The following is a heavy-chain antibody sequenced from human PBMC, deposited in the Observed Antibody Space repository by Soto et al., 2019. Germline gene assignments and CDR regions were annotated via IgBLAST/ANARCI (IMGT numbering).Heavy chain of an antibody. CDR2: ISPTGGST. J-gene: IGHJ4*02. CDR3: AKAKRGILPTTTGGLDY. D-gene: IGHD1-26*01. Sequence: EVQLLESGGNLVQPGGSLRLSCAGSGFPFSTYAVSWVRQTPGKGLEWVSAISPTGGSTYYAASVRGRFTISRDNSKNTVFLQISGLRAEDTAIYYCAKAKRGILPTTTGGLDYWGQGTVLSVSS. V-gene: IGHV3-23*01. CDR1: GFPFSTYA.